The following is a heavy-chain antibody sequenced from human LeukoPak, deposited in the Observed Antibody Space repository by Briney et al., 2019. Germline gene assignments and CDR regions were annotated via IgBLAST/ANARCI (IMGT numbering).Heavy chain of an antibody. CDR3: ARAYTSWSFDY. Sequence: PSETLSLTCSVSGGSISSYYWSWIRQPPGKGLEWIGYIYYSGSTNYNPTLKSRVTIPVDTSKNQFSLRLTCVTAADTAVYYCARAYTSWSFDYWGQGTLVTVSS. D-gene: IGHD2-21*01. V-gene: IGHV4-59*01. J-gene: IGHJ4*02. CDR1: GGSISSYY. CDR2: IYYSGST.